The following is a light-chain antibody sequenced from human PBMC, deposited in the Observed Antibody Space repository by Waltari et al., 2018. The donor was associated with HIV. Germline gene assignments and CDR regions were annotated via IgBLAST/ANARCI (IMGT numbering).Light chain of an antibody. V-gene: IGKV1-5*03. J-gene: IGKJ1*01. CDR2: KAS. CDR1: QSISSW. Sequence: DIQMTQSPSTLSASVGDRVTITCRASQSISSWLAWYQQKPGKAPKLLIYKASSLETGVPSRFSGSGSGTEFTLTISSLQPDDCATYYCQHYNTYPWTFGQGPRWKSN. CDR3: QHYNTYPWT.